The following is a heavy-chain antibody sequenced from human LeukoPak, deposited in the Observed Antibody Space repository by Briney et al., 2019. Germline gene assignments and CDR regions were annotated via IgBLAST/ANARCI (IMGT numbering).Heavy chain of an antibody. CDR3: ARDRGAVAGRYFDY. D-gene: IGHD6-19*01. V-gene: IGHV1-18*01. CDR2: ISAYNDNT. CDR1: GYTFTSYG. Sequence: GASVKVSCKASGYTFTSYGISWVRQAPGQGLEWMGWISAYNDNTNYAQKLQGRVTITTDTSTSTAYMELRSLRSDDTAVYYCARDRGAVAGRYFDYWGQGTLVTVSS. J-gene: IGHJ4*02.